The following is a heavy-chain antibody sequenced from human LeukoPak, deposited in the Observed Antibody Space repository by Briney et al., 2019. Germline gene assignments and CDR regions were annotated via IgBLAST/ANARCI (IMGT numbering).Heavy chain of an antibody. CDR2: IYYSGST. J-gene: IGHJ6*02. CDR1: GGSISSYY. Sequence: SETLSLTCTVSGGSISSYYWSWLRQPPGKGLEWMGYIYYSGSTNYNPSLKSRVTISVDTSKNQFSLTLSSVIAADTAVYYCARGQGTGSGILGSYYYYYYGMDVWGQGTTVTVSS. D-gene: IGHD3-10*01. CDR3: ARGQGTGSGILGSYYYYYYGMDV. V-gene: IGHV4-59*01.